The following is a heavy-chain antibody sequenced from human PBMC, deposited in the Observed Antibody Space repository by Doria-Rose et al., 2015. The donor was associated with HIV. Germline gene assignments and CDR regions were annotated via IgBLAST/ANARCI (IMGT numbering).Heavy chain of an antibody. CDR1: GVSLSSPGMG. D-gene: IGHD6-13*01. CDR2: IFSDDER. CDR3: ARIKSSRWYHKYYFDF. V-gene: IGHV2-26*01. J-gene: IGHJ4*02. Sequence: QVQLVESGPVLVKPTETLTLTRTVSGVSLSSPGMGVSWIRQPPGKALEWLANIFSDDERSYKTSLKNRLTISRGTSKSQVVLTMTDMDPVDTATYYCARIKSSRWYHKYYFDFWGQGTLVIVSA.